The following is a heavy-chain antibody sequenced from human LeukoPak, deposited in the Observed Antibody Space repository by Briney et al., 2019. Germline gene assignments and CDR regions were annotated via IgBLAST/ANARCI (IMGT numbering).Heavy chain of an antibody. D-gene: IGHD3-3*01. CDR2: LYWNGGST. CDR1: GYTFDVFG. CDR3: ARGPFWSGSTYYLDY. J-gene: IGHJ4*02. Sequence: RSGGSLRLSCAASGYTFDVFGMSWARQAPGEGVEWVSGLYWNGGSTGCAVSVKGRFTISRDKAKNSLYLQMNSLRAEDTALYYCARGPFWSGSTYYLDYWGQGTLVTV. V-gene: IGHV3-20*04.